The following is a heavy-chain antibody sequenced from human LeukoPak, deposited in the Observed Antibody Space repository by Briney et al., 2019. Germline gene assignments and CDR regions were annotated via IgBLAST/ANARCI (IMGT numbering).Heavy chain of an antibody. CDR3: ARASFGVVVTAARARYYYMDV. V-gene: IGHV4-4*07. D-gene: IGHD2-21*02. CDR2: IYTSGST. CDR1: GGSISSYY. Sequence: NPSETLSLTCSVSGGSISSYYWSWIRQPAGKGLEWIGRIYTSGSTNYNPSLKSRVTMSVDTSKNQFSLKLSSVTAADTAVYYCARASFGVVVTAARARYYYMDVWGKGTTVTISS. J-gene: IGHJ6*03.